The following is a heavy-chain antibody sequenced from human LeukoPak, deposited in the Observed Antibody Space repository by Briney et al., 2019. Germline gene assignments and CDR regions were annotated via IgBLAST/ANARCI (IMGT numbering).Heavy chain of an antibody. CDR2: IYYSGST. CDR3: ASGWLLDY. CDR1: GGSISSYY. V-gene: IGHV4-59*01. D-gene: IGHD6-19*01. J-gene: IGHJ4*02. Sequence: SETLSLTCTVSGGSISSYYWSWTRQPPGKGLEWIGYIYYSGSTNYNPSLKSRVTISVDTSKNQFSLKLSSVTAADTAVYYCASGWLLDYWGQGTLVTVSS.